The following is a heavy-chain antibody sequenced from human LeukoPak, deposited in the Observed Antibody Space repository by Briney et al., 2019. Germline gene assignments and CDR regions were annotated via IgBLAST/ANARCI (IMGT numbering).Heavy chain of an antibody. Sequence: GGSLRLSCAASGFTFSSYWMSWVRQAPGKGLEWVAVISYDGSNKYYADSVKGRLTISRDNSKNTLYLQMNSLRAEDTAVYYCAKDALFGELPYYFDYWGQGTLVTVSS. CDR1: GFTFSSYW. J-gene: IGHJ4*02. CDR3: AKDALFGELPYYFDY. D-gene: IGHD3-10*02. V-gene: IGHV3-30*18. CDR2: ISYDGSNK.